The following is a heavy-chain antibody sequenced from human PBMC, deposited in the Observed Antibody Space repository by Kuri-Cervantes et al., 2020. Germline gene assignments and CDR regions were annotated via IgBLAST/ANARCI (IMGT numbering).Heavy chain of an antibody. V-gene: IGHV4-59*01. D-gene: IGHD6-19*01. CDR2: IYYSGTT. Sequence: SETLSLTCTVSGGPIRSYYWSWIRQPPGKGLEWIGYIYYSGTTNYNPSLKSRVTISLDKSWNQFSLSLTSVTAADTAVYYCTRDRSGWYENDFWGQGTLVTVSS. J-gene: IGHJ4*02. CDR1: GGPIRSYY. CDR3: TRDRSGWYENDF.